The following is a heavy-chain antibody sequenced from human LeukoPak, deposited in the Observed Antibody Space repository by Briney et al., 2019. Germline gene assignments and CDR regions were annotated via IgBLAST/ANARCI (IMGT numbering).Heavy chain of an antibody. J-gene: IGHJ4*02. CDR3: ARAPLYCDYVWGSYRCQYYFDY. CDR2: IYYSGST. D-gene: IGHD3-16*02. Sequence: SETLSLTCTVSGGSISSYYWSWIRQPPGKGLEWIGYIYYSGSTNYNPSLKSRVTISVDTSKNQFSLKLSSVTAADTAVYYCARAPLYCDYVWGSYRCQYYFDYWGQGTLVTVSS. V-gene: IGHV4-59*01. CDR1: GGSISSYY.